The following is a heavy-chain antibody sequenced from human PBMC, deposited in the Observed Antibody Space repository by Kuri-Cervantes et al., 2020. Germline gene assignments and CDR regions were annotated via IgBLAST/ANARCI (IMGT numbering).Heavy chain of an antibody. D-gene: IGHD5-12*01. CDR2: IIPIFGTA. J-gene: IGHJ6*03. V-gene: IGHV1-69*06. CDR1: GGTFSSYA. Sequence: SVKVSCKASGGTFSSYAISWVRQAPGQGLEWMGGIIPIFGTANYAQKFQGRVTITADKSTSTAYMELSSLRSEDTAVYYCARDGGWLPPFIKAYYYYMDVWGQGTTVTVSS. CDR3: ARDGGWLPPFIKAYYYYMDV.